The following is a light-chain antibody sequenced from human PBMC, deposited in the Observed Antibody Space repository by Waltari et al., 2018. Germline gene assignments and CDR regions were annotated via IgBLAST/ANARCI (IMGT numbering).Light chain of an antibody. CDR1: QSVLYSSNNKNY. Sequence: DIVMTQSPDSLAVSLGERATINCKSSQSVLYSSNNKNYLAWYQQKPGQPPKLPISWAATRESGVPGRFGGSGSGTDFTLTISSLQAEDVAVYFCQQYYSAPITFGGGTKVEIK. J-gene: IGKJ4*01. V-gene: IGKV4-1*01. CDR2: WAA. CDR3: QQYYSAPIT.